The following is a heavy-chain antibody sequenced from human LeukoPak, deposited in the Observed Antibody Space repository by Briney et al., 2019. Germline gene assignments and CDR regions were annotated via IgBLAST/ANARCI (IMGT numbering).Heavy chain of an antibody. CDR3: ARVGTEWLLSGYYYYYMDV. D-gene: IGHD3-3*01. CDR1: GGSISSSSYY. CDR2: IYYSRST. J-gene: IGHJ6*03. Sequence: PSETLSLTCTVSGGSISSSSYYWGWIRQPPGKGLEWIGSIYYSRSTNYNPSLKSRVTISVDTSKNQFSLKLSSVTAADTAVYYCARVGTEWLLSGYYYYYMDVWGKGTTVTVSS. V-gene: IGHV4-39*07.